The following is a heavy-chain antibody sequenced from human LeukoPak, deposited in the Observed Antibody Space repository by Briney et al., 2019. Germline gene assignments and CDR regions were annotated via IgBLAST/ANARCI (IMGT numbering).Heavy chain of an antibody. J-gene: IGHJ4*02. V-gene: IGHV3-7*01. D-gene: IGHD2-2*01. Sequence: GGSLRLSCAASGLTFTDFWMNWVRLAPGRGLEWLANIKPDGSEKYYVDSVKGRFAISRDKAKNEVYLEMNSLRAEDTGVYYCSGRDSSRSPRAYWGEGTLVSVSS. CDR1: GLTFTDFW. CDR2: IKPDGSEK. CDR3: SGRDSSRSPRAY.